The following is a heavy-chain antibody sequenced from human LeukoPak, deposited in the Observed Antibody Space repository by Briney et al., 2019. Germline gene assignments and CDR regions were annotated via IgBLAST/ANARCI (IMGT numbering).Heavy chain of an antibody. CDR2: ISYDGSNK. V-gene: IGHV3-30-3*01. J-gene: IGHJ4*02. CDR3: LRGYYDSSRYFDFDY. CDR1: GFTFSSYA. Sequence: GRSMRLSCAASGFTFSSYAMHWVRQAPGKGLEWVAVISYDGSNKYYADSVKGRFTISRDNSKNTLYLQMSSLRAEDTAVYCCLRGYYDSSRYFDFDYWGQGTLVTVSS. D-gene: IGHD3-22*01.